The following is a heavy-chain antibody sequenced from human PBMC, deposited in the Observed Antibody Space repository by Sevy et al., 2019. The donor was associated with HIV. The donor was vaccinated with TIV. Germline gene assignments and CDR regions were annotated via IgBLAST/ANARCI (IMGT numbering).Heavy chain of an antibody. V-gene: IGHV1-24*01. J-gene: IGHJ4*02. CDR1: GYTLTQFS. CDR3: ATTKDYYDSSGYPFDY. Sequence: ASVKFSCKVSGYTLTQFSMHWVRQAPGKGLEWMTTFDPEDGDPEDGKTIYAQKFLGRVTMTEDTSTDTAYMELSSLRSDDTAVYYCATTKDYYDSSGYPFDYWGQGTLVTVSS. CDR2: FDPEDGDPEDGKT. D-gene: IGHD3-22*01.